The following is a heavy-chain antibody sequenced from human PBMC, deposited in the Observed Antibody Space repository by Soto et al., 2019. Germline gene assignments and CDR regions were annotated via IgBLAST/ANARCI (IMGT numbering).Heavy chain of an antibody. D-gene: IGHD1-1*01. CDR1: GGSLSDYY. Sequence: PSETLSLTCAVSGGSLSDYYWPWIRQSPGKGLEWIGEIHPSGSTYYNPSLRSRVTISVDTSKNQFSLKLTSLTAADTAISYCARGRDEYKLGNVWGHGTTVTVSS. CDR2: IHPSGST. CDR3: ARGRDEYKLGNV. J-gene: IGHJ6*02. V-gene: IGHV4-34*01.